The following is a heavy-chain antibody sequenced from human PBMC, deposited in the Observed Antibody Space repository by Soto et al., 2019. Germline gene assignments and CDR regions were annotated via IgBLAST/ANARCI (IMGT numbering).Heavy chain of an antibody. CDR1: GGTFCSYA. J-gene: IGHJ4*02. V-gene: IGHV1-69*01. Sequence: QVQLVQSGAEVKKPGSSVKVSCKAPGGTFCSYAISWVRQAPGQGVEWMGGIIPIFGTANYAQKFQGRVTITADESTSTAYMELSSLRSEDTAVYYCARPRTHSSGWYYFDYWGQGTLVTVSS. CDR2: IIPIFGTA. CDR3: ARPRTHSSGWYYFDY. D-gene: IGHD6-19*01.